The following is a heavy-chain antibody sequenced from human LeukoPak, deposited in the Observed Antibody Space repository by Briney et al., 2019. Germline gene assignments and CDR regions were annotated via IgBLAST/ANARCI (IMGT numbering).Heavy chain of an antibody. D-gene: IGHD5-24*01. V-gene: IGHV5-51*01. CDR1: GYSFTDYW. CDR2: IYPSDSGT. J-gene: IGHJ1*01. CDR3: AKEMATIYFYH. Sequence: GESLKISCKTSGYSFTDYWIGWVRQMPGKGLEWMGFIYPSDSGTRYSPSFQGQVTISADKSISTVYLYWSSLRASDTAMYYCAKEMATIYFYHWGQGTLVSVSS.